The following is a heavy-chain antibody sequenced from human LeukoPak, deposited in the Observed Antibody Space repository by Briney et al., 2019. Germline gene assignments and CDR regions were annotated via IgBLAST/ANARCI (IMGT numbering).Heavy chain of an antibody. V-gene: IGHV3-21*01. CDR2: ISSSSSYI. Sequence: WGSLRLSCAASGFTFSSYSMNWVRQAPGKGLEWVSSISSSSSYIYYADSVKGRFTISRDNAKNSLYLQMNSLRAEDTAVYYCARGAYYDILTGLEGYGYYYMDVWGKGTTVTVSS. J-gene: IGHJ6*03. CDR1: GFTFSSYS. CDR3: ARGAYYDILTGLEGYGYYYMDV. D-gene: IGHD3-9*01.